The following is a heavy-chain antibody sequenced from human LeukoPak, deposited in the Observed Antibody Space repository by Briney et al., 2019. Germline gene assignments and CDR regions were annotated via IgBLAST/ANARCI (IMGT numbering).Heavy chain of an antibody. J-gene: IGHJ4*02. CDR3: ARSSGGTGSSWPIDY. CDR1: GYTFTSYG. Sequence: GASVKVSCKASGYTFTSYGISWVRQAPGQGLEWMGWMNPNSGNTGYAQKFQGRVTMTRNTSISTAYMELSSLRSEDTAVYYCARSSGGTGSSWPIDYWGQGTLVTVSS. D-gene: IGHD6-13*01. V-gene: IGHV1-8*02. CDR2: MNPNSGNT.